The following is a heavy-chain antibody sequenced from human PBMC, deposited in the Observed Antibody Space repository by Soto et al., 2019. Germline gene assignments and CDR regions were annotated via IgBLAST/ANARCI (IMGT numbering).Heavy chain of an antibody. V-gene: IGHV4-31*03. Sequence: SETLSLTCTVSGGSISSGGYYWSWIRQHPGKGLEWIGYIYYSGSTYYNPSLKSRVTISVDTSKNQFSLKLSSVTAADTAVYYCARDAARDYYYYMDVWGKGTTVTVSS. CDR1: GGSISSGGYY. J-gene: IGHJ6*03. CDR3: ARDAARDYYYYMDV. CDR2: IYYSGST. D-gene: IGHD6-6*01.